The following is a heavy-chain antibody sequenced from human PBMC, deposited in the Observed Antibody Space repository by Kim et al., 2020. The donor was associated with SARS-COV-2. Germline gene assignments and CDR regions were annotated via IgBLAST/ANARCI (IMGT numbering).Heavy chain of an antibody. CDR1: GGSFSGYY. CDR3: AREGYDSSGYLPDY. Sequence: SETLSLTCAVYGGSFSGYYWSWIRQPPGKGLEWIGEINHSGSTNYNPSLKSRVTISVDTSKNQFSLKLSSVTAADTAVYYCAREGYDSSGYLPDYWGQGT. CDR2: INHSGST. J-gene: IGHJ4*02. V-gene: IGHV4-34*01. D-gene: IGHD3-22*01.